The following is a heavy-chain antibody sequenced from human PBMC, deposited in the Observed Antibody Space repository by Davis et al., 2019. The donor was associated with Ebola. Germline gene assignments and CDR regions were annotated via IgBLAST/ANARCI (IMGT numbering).Heavy chain of an antibody. D-gene: IGHD4-17*01. J-gene: IGHJ4*02. CDR3: ARDRYGDNVSEI. V-gene: IGHV3-48*02. CDR1: GFTFSSYN. CDR2: ISNNAKST. Sequence: PGGSLRLSCAASGFTFSSYNMNWFRQAPGKGLEWVAFISNNAKSTFYADSVKGRFTISRDSAKKSLYLQMNSLKDADTAIYYCARDRYGDNVSEIWGQGTLVSVS.